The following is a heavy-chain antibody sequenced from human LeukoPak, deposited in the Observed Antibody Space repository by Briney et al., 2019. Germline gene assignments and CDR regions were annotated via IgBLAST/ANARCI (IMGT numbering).Heavy chain of an antibody. CDR2: ISAYNGNT. V-gene: IGHV1-18*01. CDR1: GYTFTSYG. Sequence: ASVKVSCKVSGYTFTSYGISWVRQAPGQGLEWMGWISAYNGNTNYAQKLQGRVTMTTDTSTSTAYMELRSLRSDDTAVYYCARQRYSSSWYGASNFDYWGQGTLVTVSS. J-gene: IGHJ4*02. D-gene: IGHD6-13*01. CDR3: ARQRYSSSWYGASNFDY.